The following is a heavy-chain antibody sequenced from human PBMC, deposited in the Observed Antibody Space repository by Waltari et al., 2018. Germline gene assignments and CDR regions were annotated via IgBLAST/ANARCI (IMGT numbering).Heavy chain of an antibody. CDR1: GYTFKSRG. Sequence: QVQLVQSGGEMKEPGASVKVSCQASGYTFKSRGINWVRQAPGQGLEWMGWINTQNGSTNYAQNLQGRVTMTADTSTTTAYMELRSLKSDDTAIYYCARTCISAACYMIYWGQGTLVTVSA. D-gene: IGHD2-2*02. CDR2: INTQNGST. J-gene: IGHJ4*02. CDR3: ARTCISAACYMIY. V-gene: IGHV1-18*01.